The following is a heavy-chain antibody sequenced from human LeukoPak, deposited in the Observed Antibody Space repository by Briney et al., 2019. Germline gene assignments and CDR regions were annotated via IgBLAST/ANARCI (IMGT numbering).Heavy chain of an antibody. J-gene: IGHJ4*02. CDR3: ARGKRGGDCYSN. CDR1: GYTFTGYY. D-gene: IGHD2-21*02. Sequence: ASVKVSCKASGYTFTGYYTHWVRQAPGQGLEGMGWINPNSGGTNYAQKFQGRVTMTRDTSISTAYMELSRLRSDDTAVYYCARGKRGGDCYSNWGQGTLVTVSS. V-gene: IGHV1-2*02. CDR2: INPNSGGT.